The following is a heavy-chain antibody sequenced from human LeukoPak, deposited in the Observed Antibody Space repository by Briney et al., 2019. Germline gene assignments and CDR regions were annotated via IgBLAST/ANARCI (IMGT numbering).Heavy chain of an antibody. J-gene: IGHJ4*02. CDR1: GYTFTSYG. CDR3: ARDIMITFGGVIVTPGGFDY. D-gene: IGHD3-16*02. V-gene: IGHV1-18*01. CDR2: ISAYNGNT. Sequence: ASVKVSCKASGYTFTSYGISWVRQAPGQGLEWMRWISAYNGNTNYAQKLQGRVTMTTDTSASTAYMELRSLRSDDTAVYYCARDIMITFGGVIVTPGGFDYWGQGTLVTVSS.